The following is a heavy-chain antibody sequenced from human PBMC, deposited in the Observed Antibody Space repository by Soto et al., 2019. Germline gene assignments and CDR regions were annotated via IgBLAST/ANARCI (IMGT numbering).Heavy chain of an antibody. D-gene: IGHD6-6*01. V-gene: IGHV3-21*01. Sequence: GGSLRLSCAASGFTFSRYSMNWVRQAPGKGLEWFSSISRSSSYIYYSDSVKGRFTISRDNAKNSLYLQMNSLSAEDTAVYYCARGGTFRAARENAVDIWGQGTMVTGS. CDR3: ARGGTFRAARENAVDI. CDR2: ISRSSSYI. CDR1: GFTFSRYS. J-gene: IGHJ3*02.